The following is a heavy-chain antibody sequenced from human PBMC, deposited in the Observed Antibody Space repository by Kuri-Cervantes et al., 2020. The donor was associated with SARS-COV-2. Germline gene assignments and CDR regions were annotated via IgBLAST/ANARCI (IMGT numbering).Heavy chain of an antibody. CDR3: AKGIAVATGYFDY. CDR1: GFTFSSYG. D-gene: IGHD6-19*01. CDR2: IWYGGSNK. Sequence: GESLKISCAASGFTFSSYGMHWVRQAPGKGLEWVAVIWYGGSNKYYADSVKGRFTISRDNSKNTLYLQMNSLRAEDTAVYYCAKGIAVATGYFDYWGQGTLVTVSS. V-gene: IGHV3-30*02. J-gene: IGHJ4*02.